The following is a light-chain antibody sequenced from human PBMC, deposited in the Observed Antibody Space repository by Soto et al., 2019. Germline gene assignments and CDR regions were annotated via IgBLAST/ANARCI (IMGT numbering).Light chain of an antibody. CDR1: SSDVGGYNY. CDR3: VSYTSSTTWV. CDR2: EVT. V-gene: IGLV2-14*01. J-gene: IGLJ3*02. Sequence: QSALTQPASVSGSPGQSITISCTGTSSDVGGYNYVSWYQLHPGKVPKLMIYEVTHRPSGVSDRFSGSRSGNTASLTISGLQAEDESDYYCVSYTSSTTWVFGGGTQLTAL.